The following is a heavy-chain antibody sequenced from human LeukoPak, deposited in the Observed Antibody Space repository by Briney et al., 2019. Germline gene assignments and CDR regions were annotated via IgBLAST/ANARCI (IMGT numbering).Heavy chain of an antibody. D-gene: IGHD3-22*01. CDR3: ARGIRGYYDSSGYP. CDR1: GGSFSGYY. CDR2: INHSGST. J-gene: IGHJ5*02. Sequence: SETLSLTCAVYGGSFSGYYWSWIRQPLGKGLEWIGEINHSGSTNYNPSLKSRVTISVDTSKNQFSLKLSSVTAADTAVYYCARGIRGYYDSSGYPWGQGTLVTVSS. V-gene: IGHV4-34*01.